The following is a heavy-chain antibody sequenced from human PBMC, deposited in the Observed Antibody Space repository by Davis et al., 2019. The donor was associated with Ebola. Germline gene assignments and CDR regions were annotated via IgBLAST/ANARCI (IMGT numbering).Heavy chain of an antibody. CDR1: GFTFSNAW. D-gene: IGHD6-13*01. CDR2: IKSKTDGGTT. Sequence: GESLKISCAASGFTFSNAWMSWVRQAPGKGLEWVGRIKSKTDGGTTDYAAPVKGRFTISRDDSKNTLYLQMNSLKTEDTAVYYCTTESSSWYEDYWGQGTLVTVSS. J-gene: IGHJ4*02. V-gene: IGHV3-15*01. CDR3: TTESSSWYEDY.